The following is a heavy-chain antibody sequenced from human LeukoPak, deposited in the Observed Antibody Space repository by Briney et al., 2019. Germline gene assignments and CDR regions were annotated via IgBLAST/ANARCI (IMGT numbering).Heavy chain of an antibody. Sequence: SETLSLTCAVSGYFISSGYYWGWIRQPPGKGLEWIGSMYHSGSTYYNPSLRSRVTISIDTSKNQFSLKLSSVTAADTAVYYCARVVRQQLGRYYYFYMDVWGKGTTVTVSS. J-gene: IGHJ6*03. CDR3: ARVVRQQLGRYYYFYMDV. CDR1: GYFISSGYY. V-gene: IGHV4-38-2*01. D-gene: IGHD6-13*01. CDR2: MYHSGST.